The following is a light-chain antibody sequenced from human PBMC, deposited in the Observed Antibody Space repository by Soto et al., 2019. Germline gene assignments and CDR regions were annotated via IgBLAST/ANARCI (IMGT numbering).Light chain of an antibody. Sequence: QSVLTQPPSASGSPGQSVTISCTGTSSDVGAYNYVSWYQQHPGKAPKLMIYEVSKRPPGVPDRFSGSKSGNTASLTVSGLQAEDEADYYCSSYAGSNNLVFGGGTKLTVL. CDR1: SSDVGAYNY. V-gene: IGLV2-8*01. J-gene: IGLJ2*01. CDR2: EVS. CDR3: SSYAGSNNLV.